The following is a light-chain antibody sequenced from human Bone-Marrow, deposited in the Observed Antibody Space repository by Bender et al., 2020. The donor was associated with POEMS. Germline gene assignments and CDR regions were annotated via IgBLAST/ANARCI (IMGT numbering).Light chain of an antibody. J-gene: IGLJ1*01. CDR1: RSDVGGYNY. V-gene: IGLV2-14*03. CDR3: SSYTIRTTFV. Sequence: QSALTQPASVSGSPGQSITISCTGTRSDVGGYNYVSWYQQHPGKAPKLMIYDVSNRPSGVSNRFSGSKSGNTASLTISGLQAEDEADYYCSSYTIRTTFVFGTGTKITVL. CDR2: DVS.